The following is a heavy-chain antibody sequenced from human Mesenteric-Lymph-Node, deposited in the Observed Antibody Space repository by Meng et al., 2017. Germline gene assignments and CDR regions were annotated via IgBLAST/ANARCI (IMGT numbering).Heavy chain of an antibody. CDR3: ARASYGSGSPLGESWFDP. V-gene: IGHV4-31*03. J-gene: IGHJ5*02. D-gene: IGHD3-10*01. CDR1: GGSISSGGYY. CDR2: IHDSGST. Sequence: QVQLVASGPGLVTPSQTLSLTCTVSGGSISSGGYYWSWIRQHPGKGLEWIGYIHDSGSTYYNPSLKSRVTISADTSKNQFSLKLSSVTAADTAVYYCARASYGSGSPLGESWFDPWGQGTLVTVSS.